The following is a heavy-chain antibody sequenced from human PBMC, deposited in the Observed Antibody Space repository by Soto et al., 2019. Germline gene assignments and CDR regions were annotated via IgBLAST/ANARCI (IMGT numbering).Heavy chain of an antibody. J-gene: IGHJ5*02. D-gene: IGHD3-10*01. CDR2: INAGNGNT. V-gene: IGHV1-3*01. CDR3: GRGSWLNWFDP. CDR1: GYTFTNYA. Sequence: QVQLVQSGAEVKKPGASVKVSCKASGYTFTNYAMHWVRQAPGQRLEWMGWINAGNGNTKYSQKFQGRVTITRDTAASTAYMELSSLRSEDTAVYYCGRGSWLNWFDPWGQGTLVTVSS.